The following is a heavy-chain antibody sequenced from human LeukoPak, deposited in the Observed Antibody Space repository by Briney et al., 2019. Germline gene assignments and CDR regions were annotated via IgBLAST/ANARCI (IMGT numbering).Heavy chain of an antibody. CDR1: GGSISSYY. V-gene: IGHV4-59*01. CDR2: VYNSGST. J-gene: IGHJ4*02. Sequence: SETLSLTCTVSGGSISSYYWSWIRQPPGKGLEWIGGVYNSGSTDYSPSLKSRVTISVDTSKNQFSLKLTSVTAADTAVYYCARDGPGSGWFYFDYWGQGALVTVSS. D-gene: IGHD6-19*01. CDR3: ARDGPGSGWFYFDY.